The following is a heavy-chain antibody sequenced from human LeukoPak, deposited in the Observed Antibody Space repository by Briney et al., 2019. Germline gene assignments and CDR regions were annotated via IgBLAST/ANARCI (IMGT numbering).Heavy chain of an antibody. D-gene: IGHD2-21*02. CDR1: GYTFTSYA. Sequence: ASVKVSCKASGYTFTSYAMHWVRQAPGQRLEWMGWINADNGNTKYSQKFQGRVTITRDTSASTAYMELSSLRSDDTAVYYCARDYCGGDCFPDYWGQGTLVTVSS. CDR3: ARDYCGGDCFPDY. J-gene: IGHJ4*02. V-gene: IGHV1-3*01. CDR2: INADNGNT.